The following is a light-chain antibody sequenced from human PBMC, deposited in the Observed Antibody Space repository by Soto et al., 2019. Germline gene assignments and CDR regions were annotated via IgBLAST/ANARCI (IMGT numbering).Light chain of an antibody. CDR2: GAS. J-gene: IGKJ1*01. V-gene: IGKV3-20*01. CDR1: QSVSSSY. Sequence: ELVLTPSPGTLSLSPGDRATLSCRASQSVSSSYLAWYQQTPGQAPRLLIYGASSRATGIPDRFSGGGSGTEFTLTISSLQPDDFATYYCQHYNSYSEAFGQGTKVDI. CDR3: QHYNSYSEA.